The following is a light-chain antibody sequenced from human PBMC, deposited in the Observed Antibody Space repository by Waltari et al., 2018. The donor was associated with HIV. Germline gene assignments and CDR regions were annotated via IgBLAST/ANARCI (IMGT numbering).Light chain of an antibody. V-gene: IGKV1-9*01. CDR3: QQLNSFPLT. CDR1: EGVSSS. CDR2: AAS. J-gene: IGKJ4*01. Sequence: DIQLTPSPSFLSASVGNSVTITCRASEGVSSSLAWYQQKPGKAPKLLIYAASTLQSGVPSRFSGSGSGTEFTLTISSLQPEDFATYYCQQLNSFPLTFGGGTKVEIK.